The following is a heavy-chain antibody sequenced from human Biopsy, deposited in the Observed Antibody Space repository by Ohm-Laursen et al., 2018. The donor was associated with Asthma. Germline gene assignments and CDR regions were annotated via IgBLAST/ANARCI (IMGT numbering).Heavy chain of an antibody. CDR1: GFTFGDYW. J-gene: IGHJ6*02. V-gene: IGHV3-7*01. D-gene: IGHD3-3*02. CDR3: ARTFHFWSPYHAEHYQL. CDR2: IKHDGTEK. Sequence: SLRLSCAASGFTFGDYWMSWVRQVPGKGLEWVANIKHDGTEKNHVDSLKGRFTISRDNAKNSLYLQMNSLRVEDTAVYYCARTFHFWSPYHAEHYQLWGQGTTVTVS.